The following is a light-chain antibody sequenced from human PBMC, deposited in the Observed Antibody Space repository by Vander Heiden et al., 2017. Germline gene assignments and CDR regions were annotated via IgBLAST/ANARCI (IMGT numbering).Light chain of an antibody. CDR3: AAWDGSLFTYV. V-gene: IGLV1-44*01. CDR2: STN. Sequence: QSGLTQPPSASGTPGQRVTISCSGSSSSIGTNTVNWYQVVPGTAPKLLIHSTNQRPSGGPDRFSGSKSGTSASLAISGLQSEDEADYFCAAWDGSLFTYVFGTGTEVSVL. J-gene: IGLJ1*01. CDR1: SSSIGTNT.